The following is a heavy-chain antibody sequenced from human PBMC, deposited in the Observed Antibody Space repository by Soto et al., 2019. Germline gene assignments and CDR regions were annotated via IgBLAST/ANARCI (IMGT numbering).Heavy chain of an antibody. CDR1: GYTFTSYA. CDR2: INAGNGNT. J-gene: IGHJ6*02. V-gene: IGHV1-3*01. Sequence: GASVKVSCKASGYTFTSYAMHWVRQAPGQRLEWMGWINAGNGNTKYSQKFQGRVTITRDTSASTAYMELSSLRSEDTAVYYCARGNDFWSGPTYYYYYYGMDVRGQGTTVTVSS. CDR3: ARGNDFWSGPTYYYYYYGMDV. D-gene: IGHD3-3*01.